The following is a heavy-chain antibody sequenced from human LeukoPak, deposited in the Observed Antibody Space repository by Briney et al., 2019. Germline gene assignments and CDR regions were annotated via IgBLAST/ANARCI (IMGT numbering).Heavy chain of an antibody. Sequence: PGGSLRLSCAASGFTFSSYEIHWVRQAPGKGLEWVSKIGGIGSIMYADSVKGRFTISTDSAKSSVYLQMNSLRAEDTAAYYCARRLPYYGMDVWGQGTTVTVSS. CDR3: ARRLPYYGMDV. CDR1: GFTFSSYE. J-gene: IGHJ6*02. V-gene: IGHV3-48*03. CDR2: IGGIGSI.